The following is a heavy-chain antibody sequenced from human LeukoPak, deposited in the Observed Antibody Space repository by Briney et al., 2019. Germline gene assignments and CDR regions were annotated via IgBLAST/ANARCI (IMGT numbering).Heavy chain of an antibody. CDR1: CGPLCSRRYY. D-gene: IGHD6-19*01. Sequence: PETPSVPYTVSCGPLCSRRYYWGGPRPPPGKGLEGVESIYSSASTYHTPPLKSRVTISVATSKNQFSRKLSSVTAADTAVYYCARLEREVAVAGGPYWGQGTLVTVSS. CDR3: ARLEREVAVAGGPY. V-gene: IGHV4-39*01. CDR2: IYSSAST. J-gene: IGHJ4*02.